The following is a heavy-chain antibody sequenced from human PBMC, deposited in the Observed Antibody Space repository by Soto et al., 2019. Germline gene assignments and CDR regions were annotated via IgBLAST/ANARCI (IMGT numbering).Heavy chain of an antibody. CDR2: IIPIFGTA. CDR3: ATLSGYSYGYNY. Sequence: SVKVSCKASGYTFTSYAMHWVRQAPGQGLEWMGGIIPIFGTANYAQKFQGRVTITADESTSTAYMELSSLRSEDTAVYYCATLSGYSYGYNYWGQGTLVTVSS. D-gene: IGHD5-18*01. J-gene: IGHJ4*02. CDR1: GYTFTSYA. V-gene: IGHV1-69*13.